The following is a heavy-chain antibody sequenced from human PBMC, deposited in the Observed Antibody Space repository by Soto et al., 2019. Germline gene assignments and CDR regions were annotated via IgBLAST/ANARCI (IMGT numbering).Heavy chain of an antibody. Sequence: SETLSLTCAVSGGSISSGGYSWSWIRQPPGKGLEWIGYIYHSGSTYYNPPLKSRVTISVDRSKNQFSLKLSSVTAADTAVYYCARKVRGVNPYYFDYWGQGTLVTVSS. CDR1: GGSISSGGYS. V-gene: IGHV4-30-2*01. D-gene: IGHD3-10*01. J-gene: IGHJ4*02. CDR2: IYHSGST. CDR3: ARKVRGVNPYYFDY.